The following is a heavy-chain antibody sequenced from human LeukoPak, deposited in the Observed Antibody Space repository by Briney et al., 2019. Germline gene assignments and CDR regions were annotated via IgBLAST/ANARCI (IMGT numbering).Heavy chain of an antibody. CDR2: FDGNGPNT. J-gene: IGHJ6*02. V-gene: IGHV3-23*01. CDR1: GFTFSSFA. CDR3: ARDLHLAWFGELLHYYYGMDV. Sequence: GGSLRLSCAASGFTFSSFAMTWVRQAPGKGLEWVSGFDGNGPNTYYADSEKGRWTISRDNSRNTLYLQMNSLRAEDTAVYYCARDLHLAWFGELLHYYYGMDVWGQGTTVTVSS. D-gene: IGHD3-10*01.